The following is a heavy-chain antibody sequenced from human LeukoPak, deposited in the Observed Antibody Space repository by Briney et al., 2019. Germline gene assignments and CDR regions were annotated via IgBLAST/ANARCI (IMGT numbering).Heavy chain of an antibody. J-gene: IGHJ5*02. V-gene: IGHV3-53*01. D-gene: IGHD3-10*01. CDR2: IYSGGST. CDR3: AIWFGELSGS. Sequence: GGSLRLSCAASGFTVSSNFMSWVRQAPGKGLEWGSVIYSGGSTYYADSVKGRFTISRDNSKNTLYLQMNSLRAEDTAVYYCAIWFGELSGSWGQGTLVTVSS. CDR1: GFTVSSNF.